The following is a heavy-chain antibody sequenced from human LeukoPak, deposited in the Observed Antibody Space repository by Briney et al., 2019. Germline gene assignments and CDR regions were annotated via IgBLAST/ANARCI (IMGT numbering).Heavy chain of an antibody. CDR3: ARRLATADPQYPGGWAWGIDY. J-gene: IGHJ4*02. CDR1: GFTFSRFW. V-gene: IGHV3-7*03. CDR2: IKQDGSDK. D-gene: IGHD3-16*01. Sequence: PGGSLRLSCAASGFTFSRFWMTWVRQAPGKGLAWVASIKQDGSDKHYVGSVEGRFTISRDNAENSLYLQMNGLRAEDTAVYYCARRLATADPQYPGGWAWGIDYWGQGTLVTVSS.